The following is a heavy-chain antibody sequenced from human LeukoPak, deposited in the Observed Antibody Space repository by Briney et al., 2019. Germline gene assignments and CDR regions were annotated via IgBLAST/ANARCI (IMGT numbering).Heavy chain of an antibody. J-gene: IGHJ6*03. CDR1: GGSISNYY. V-gene: IGHV4-4*07. D-gene: IGHD6-6*01. CDR2: IYTSGTT. Sequence: SGTLSLTCTVSGGSISNYYWSWIRQPAGKGLEWIGRIYTSGTTNYNPSLKSRVTMSVDTSKNHFSLKLDSVTAADTAVYYCARDVRRSSSSANSYYYYMDVWGKGTTVTVSS. CDR3: ARDVRRSSSSANSYYYYMDV.